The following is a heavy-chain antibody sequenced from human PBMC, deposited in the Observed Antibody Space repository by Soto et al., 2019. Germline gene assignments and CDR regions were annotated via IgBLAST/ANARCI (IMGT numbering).Heavy chain of an antibody. CDR3: AKVGAYYYGSGSSSSRFDY. CDR2: ISGSGGST. V-gene: IGHV3-23*01. CDR1: GFAFSSYA. Sequence: EEYLLESGGGLVQPGGSLRLSCAASGFAFSSYAMSWVRQAPGKGLEWVSAISGSGGSTYYADSVKGRFTISRDNSKNTLYLQMNSLRAEATAVYYCAKVGAYYYGSGSSSSRFDYWGQGTLVTVSS. J-gene: IGHJ4*02. D-gene: IGHD3-10*01.